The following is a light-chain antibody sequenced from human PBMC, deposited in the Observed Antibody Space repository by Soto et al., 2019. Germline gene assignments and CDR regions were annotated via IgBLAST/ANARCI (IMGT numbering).Light chain of an antibody. Sequence: QSALTQPASVSGSPGQSITISCTGTSSDVGSYNLVSWYQQHPGKAPKLMIYEGSKRPSGVSNRFSGSKSGNTASLTISGLQAEDEADYYCCSYAGSSTAVVFGVGTKVTVL. CDR3: CSYAGSSTAVV. CDR1: SSDVGSYNL. V-gene: IGLV2-23*01. J-gene: IGLJ2*01. CDR2: EGS.